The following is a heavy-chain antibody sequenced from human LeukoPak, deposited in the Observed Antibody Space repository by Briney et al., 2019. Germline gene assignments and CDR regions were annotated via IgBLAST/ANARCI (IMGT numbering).Heavy chain of an antibody. CDR3: ARVVYDDDYGDVFDAFDI. D-gene: IGHD4-17*01. Sequence: PGGSLRLSCAASGFSVSSNYVSWFRQAPGKGLEWVSVLYSGGTTYYADSVKGRFTISRDSSKNTLYLQMNSLRAEDTAVYYCARVVYDDDYGDVFDAFDIWGPGTMVTVSS. J-gene: IGHJ3*02. CDR2: LYSGGTT. V-gene: IGHV3-53*01. CDR1: GFSVSSNY.